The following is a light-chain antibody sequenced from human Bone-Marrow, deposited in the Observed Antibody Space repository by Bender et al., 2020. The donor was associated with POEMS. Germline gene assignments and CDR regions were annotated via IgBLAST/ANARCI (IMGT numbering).Light chain of an antibody. CDR3: CSYANTSTDVV. J-gene: IGLJ2*01. CDR2: EVS. Sequence: QSALTQPRSVSESPGQSVTMSCTGTSSDVGGYNYVSWYQQHPDKAPKLIIYEVSKRPSGVSIRFSGSKSGNTASLTISGLQAEDEADYYCCSYANTSTDVVFGGGTKLTVL. CDR1: SSDVGGYNY. V-gene: IGLV2-11*01.